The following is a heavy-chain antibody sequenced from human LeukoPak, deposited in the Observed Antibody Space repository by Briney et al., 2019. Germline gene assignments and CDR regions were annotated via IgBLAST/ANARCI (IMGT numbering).Heavy chain of an antibody. Sequence: SVKVSCKASGGTFSSYAISWVRQAPGQGLEWMGRIIPILGIANYAQKFQGRVTMTRDTSTSTVYMELSSLRSEDTAVYYCAREYYDSENYWGQGTLVTVSS. CDR3: AREYYDSENY. V-gene: IGHV1-69*04. CDR1: GGTFSSYA. CDR2: IIPILGIA. D-gene: IGHD3-22*01. J-gene: IGHJ4*02.